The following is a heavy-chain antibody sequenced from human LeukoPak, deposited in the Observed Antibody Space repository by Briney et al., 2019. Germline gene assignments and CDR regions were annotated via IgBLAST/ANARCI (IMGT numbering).Heavy chain of an antibody. J-gene: IGHJ4*02. CDR2: ISWNSGSI. Sequence: SSGDYYWSWIRQTPGKGLEWVSGISWNSGSIGYADSVKGRFTISRDNAKNSLYLQMNSLRAEDTALYYCAKDIWATGYYMILDYWGQGTLVTVSS. D-gene: IGHD3-9*01. CDR3: AKDIWATGYYMILDY. V-gene: IGHV3-9*01. CDR1: SSGDYY.